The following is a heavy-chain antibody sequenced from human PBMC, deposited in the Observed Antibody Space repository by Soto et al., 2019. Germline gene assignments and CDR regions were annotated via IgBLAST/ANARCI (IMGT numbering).Heavy chain of an antibody. CDR1: GFTFTDHY. D-gene: IGHD2-15*01. Sequence: GGSLRLSCAASGFTFTDHYMTWIHQAPGKGLSWVSYISSGSHSIYYADSVKGRFTISRDNAKNSVYLEMNNLRVEDTAVYFCARERRPGAYCRGGSCLIDAFDIWGQGTMVTVSS. CDR3: ARERRPGAYCRGGSCLIDAFDI. CDR2: ISSGSHSI. V-gene: IGHV3-11*01. J-gene: IGHJ3*02.